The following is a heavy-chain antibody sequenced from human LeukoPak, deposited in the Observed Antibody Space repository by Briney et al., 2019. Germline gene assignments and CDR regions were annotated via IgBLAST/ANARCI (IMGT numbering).Heavy chain of an antibody. Sequence: GGSLRLSCAASGLTFSSYAMSWVRQAPGKGLEWVSAISGSGGSTYYADSVKGRFTISRDNSKNTLYLQMNSLRAEDTAVYYCARRGNFWSGIYSYYYLDVWGDGTTVTVSS. J-gene: IGHJ6*03. D-gene: IGHD3-3*01. CDR2: ISGSGGST. CDR1: GLTFSSYA. CDR3: ARRGNFWSGIYSYYYLDV. V-gene: IGHV3-23*01.